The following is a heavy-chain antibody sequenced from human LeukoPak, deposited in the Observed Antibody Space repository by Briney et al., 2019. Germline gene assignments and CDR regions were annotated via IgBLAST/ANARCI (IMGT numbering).Heavy chain of an antibody. CDR3: ASPIALYCSSTSCQTANGAFDI. Sequence: SSVKVSCKASGGTFSSYTISWVRQAPGQGLEWMGRIIPILGIENYAQKFQGRVTITADKSTSTAYMELSSLRSEDTAVYYCASPIALYCSSTSCQTANGAFDIWGQGTMVTVSS. CDR1: GGTFSSYT. J-gene: IGHJ3*02. D-gene: IGHD2-2*01. CDR2: IIPILGIE. V-gene: IGHV1-69*02.